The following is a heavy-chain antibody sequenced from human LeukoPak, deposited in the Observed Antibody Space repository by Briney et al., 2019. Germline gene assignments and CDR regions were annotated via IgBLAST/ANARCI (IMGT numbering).Heavy chain of an antibody. J-gene: IGHJ6*02. CDR3: ARNLYSAYEYYYAMDV. Sequence: PSETLSLTCTVSDGSISSYYWTWIRQPPGKGPEWIGYIYYSGSTNYNPSLKSRVTISVDTSKNQFSLKLSSVTAADTAFYYCARNLYSAYEYYYAMDVWGQGTTVTVSS. CDR2: IYYSGST. CDR1: DGSISSYY. V-gene: IGHV4-59*01. D-gene: IGHD5-12*01.